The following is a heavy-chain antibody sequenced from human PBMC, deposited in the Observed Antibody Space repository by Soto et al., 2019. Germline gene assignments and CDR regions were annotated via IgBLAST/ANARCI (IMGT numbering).Heavy chain of an antibody. CDR1: GVTFSSYG. Sequence: PRGSVRLSCAASGVTFSSYGMHLVRHSPFKWLEWVAVISYDGSNKYYADSVKGRFTISRDNSKNTLYLQMNSLRAEDTAVYYCAKEFPMTTVTGYFDYWGQGTLVTVSS. CDR2: ISYDGSNK. CDR3: AKEFPMTTVTGYFDY. V-gene: IGHV3-30*18. D-gene: IGHD4-17*01. J-gene: IGHJ4*02.